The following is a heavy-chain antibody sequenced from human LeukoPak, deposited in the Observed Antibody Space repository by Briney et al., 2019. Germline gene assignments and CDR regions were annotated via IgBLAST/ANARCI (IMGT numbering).Heavy chain of an antibody. CDR1: GFTVSSNY. CDR3: ARAPNNTDYSAGYWYFDL. J-gene: IGHJ2*01. Sequence: PGGSLRLSCAASGFTVSSNYMSWVRQAPGKGLEWVSVIYSGGSTYYADSVKGRFTISRDNSKNTLYLQMNSLRAEDTAVYYCARAPNNTDYSAGYWYFDLWGRGTLVTVSS. CDR2: IYSGGST. V-gene: IGHV3-53*01. D-gene: IGHD3-16*01.